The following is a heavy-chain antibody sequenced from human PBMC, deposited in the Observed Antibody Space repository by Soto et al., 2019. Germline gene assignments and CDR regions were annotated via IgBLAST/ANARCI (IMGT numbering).Heavy chain of an antibody. V-gene: IGHV3-7*01. CDR1: GFTFSSYW. Sequence: DVQLVESGGGLVQPGGSLRLSCAASGFTFSSYWMTWVRQAPGKGLEWVAKIKEDGSEQNYVDSVKGRFTISRDNAKSSLYLQMNSLRVDDTAMYYCTRNQVKADYWGQGTLVTVSS. D-gene: IGHD3-10*01. CDR3: TRNQVKADY. CDR2: IKEDGSEQ. J-gene: IGHJ4*02.